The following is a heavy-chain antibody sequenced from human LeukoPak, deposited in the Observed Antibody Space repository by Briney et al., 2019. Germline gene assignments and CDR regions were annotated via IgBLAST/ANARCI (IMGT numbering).Heavy chain of an antibody. CDR2: ISAYNGNT. CDR1: GGTFSSYG. Sequence: ASVKVSCKASGGTFSSYGISWVRQAPGQGLEWMGWISAYNGNTNYAQKLQGRVTMTTDTSTSTAYMELRSLRSDDTAVYYCARDRPEITMIVVVITSMDYWGQGTLVTVSS. J-gene: IGHJ4*02. CDR3: ARDRPEITMIVVVITSMDY. D-gene: IGHD3-22*01. V-gene: IGHV1-18*01.